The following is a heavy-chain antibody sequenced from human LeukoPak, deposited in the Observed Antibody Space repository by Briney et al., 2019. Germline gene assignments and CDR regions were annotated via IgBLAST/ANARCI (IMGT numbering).Heavy chain of an antibody. Sequence: PGGSLRLSCAASGFTFSNYGMNWVRQAPGKGLEWVSALSSSGGSTYYADSVKGRFTISRDNAKNSLYLQMNSLRAEDTAVYYCARDKIVGATYFDYWGQGTLVTVSS. CDR2: LSSSGGST. J-gene: IGHJ4*02. V-gene: IGHV3-21*01. CDR1: GFTFSNYG. CDR3: ARDKIVGATYFDY. D-gene: IGHD1-26*01.